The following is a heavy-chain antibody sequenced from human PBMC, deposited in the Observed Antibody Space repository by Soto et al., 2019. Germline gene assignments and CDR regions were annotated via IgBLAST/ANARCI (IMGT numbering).Heavy chain of an antibody. CDR2: ISAYNGNT. J-gene: IGHJ4*02. CDR1: GYTFTSYG. Sequence: QFQLVQSGAEVKKPGASVKVSGKASGYTFTSYGISWVRQAPGQGLEWMGWISAYNGNTNYAQKLQGRVTMTTDTSTSTAYRELRRLRSDDTAVYYCAREGGCISTSCPDFDYWGQGTLVTVSS. V-gene: IGHV1-18*01. CDR3: AREGGCISTSCPDFDY. D-gene: IGHD2-2*01.